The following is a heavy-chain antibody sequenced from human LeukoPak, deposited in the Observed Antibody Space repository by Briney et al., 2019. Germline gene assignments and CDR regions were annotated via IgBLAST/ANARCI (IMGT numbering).Heavy chain of an antibody. CDR1: GFTFSNYY. Sequence: GRSLRLSCVASGFTFSNYYMHWVRQAPGKGLEWVAIISDDGERKFYADSVRGRITISRDKSKNTLFLQMNSLRADDTAVYFCAKDLSGHWCIDYWGQGTLVTVSS. J-gene: IGHJ4*02. CDR3: AKDLSGHWCIDY. CDR2: ISDDGERK. D-gene: IGHD4/OR15-4a*01. V-gene: IGHV3-30*18.